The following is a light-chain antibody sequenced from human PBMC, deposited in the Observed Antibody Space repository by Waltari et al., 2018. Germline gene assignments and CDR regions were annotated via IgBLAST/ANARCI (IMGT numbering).Light chain of an antibody. CDR1: QGINIY. CDR2: AAS. J-gene: IGKJ1*01. CDR3: QNYNSAPRT. V-gene: IGKV1-27*01. Sequence: DIQMTQSPSSLSASVGDRVSITCRASQGINIYLAWYQQKPGKVPKLQIYAASTLQSGVPSRFSGSGSGTDFTLTISSLQPDDVATYYCQNYNSAPRTFGQGTKVEIK.